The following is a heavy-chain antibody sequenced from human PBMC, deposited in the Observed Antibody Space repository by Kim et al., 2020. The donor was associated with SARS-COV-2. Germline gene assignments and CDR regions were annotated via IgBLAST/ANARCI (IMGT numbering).Heavy chain of an antibody. V-gene: IGHV3-23*01. Sequence: GGSLRLSCAASGFTFSSYAMSWVRQAPGKGMEWVSAISGSGGSTYYADSVKGRFTISRDNSKNTLYLQMNSLRAEDTAVYYCTKSRGYSGYGDYWGQGTLVTVSS. CDR2: ISGSGGST. D-gene: IGHD5-12*01. CDR1: GFTFSSYA. J-gene: IGHJ4*02. CDR3: TKSRGYSGYGDY.